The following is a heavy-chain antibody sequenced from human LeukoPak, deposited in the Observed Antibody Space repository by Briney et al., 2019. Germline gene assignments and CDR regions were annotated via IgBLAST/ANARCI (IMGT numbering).Heavy chain of an antibody. Sequence: GASVKVSCKASGGTFSSYAISWVRQAPGQGLEWMGGIIPIFGTANYAQKFQGRVTITADESTSTAYMELSSLRSEDTAVYYCAGGSGDYYYYYGMDVWGQGTTVTVSS. V-gene: IGHV1-69*13. CDR1: GGTFSSYA. J-gene: IGHJ6*02. CDR3: AGGSGDYYYYYGMDV. CDR2: IIPIFGTA. D-gene: IGHD2-15*01.